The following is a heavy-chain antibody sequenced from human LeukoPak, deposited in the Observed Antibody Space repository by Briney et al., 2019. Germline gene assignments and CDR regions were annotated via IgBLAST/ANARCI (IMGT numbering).Heavy chain of an antibody. Sequence: SETLSLTCAVYGGSFSGYYWSWIRQPPGKGLEWIGEINHSGSTNYNPSLKSRVTISVDTSKNQFSLKLSSVTAADTAVYYYARLGRFLEWLLHSYYYYGMDVRGQGTTVTVSS. CDR3: ARLGRFLEWLLHSYYYYGMDV. CDR2: INHSGST. CDR1: GGSFSGYY. D-gene: IGHD3-3*01. V-gene: IGHV4-34*01. J-gene: IGHJ6*02.